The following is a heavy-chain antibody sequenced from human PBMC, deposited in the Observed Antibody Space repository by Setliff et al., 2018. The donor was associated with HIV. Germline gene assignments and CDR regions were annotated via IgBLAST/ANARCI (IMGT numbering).Heavy chain of an antibody. CDR2: TKYDGSES. D-gene: IGHD3-22*01. CDR3: ARAYNVYDYRSDSSGYDY. V-gene: IGHV3-7*03. Sequence: PSETLSLTCGVYGGSLRDHKWSWLRQAPGKGLEWVSNTKYDGSESYYVDSVKGRFIASTDNAKNPLFLQMNSLKAEDTAVYYCARAYNVYDYRSDSSGYDYWGQVTRVTVSS. J-gene: IGHJ4*02. CDR1: GGSLRDHK.